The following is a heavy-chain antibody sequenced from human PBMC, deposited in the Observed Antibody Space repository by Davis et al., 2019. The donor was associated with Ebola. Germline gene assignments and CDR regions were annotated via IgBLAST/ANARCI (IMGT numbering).Heavy chain of an antibody. J-gene: IGHJ2*01. CDR1: GFIVSDKY. CDR2: VTSSGGGT. D-gene: IGHD3-22*01. CDR3: AKVGTMMTPGQQDYWYFDL. V-gene: IGHV3-53*05. Sequence: PGGSLRLSCAASGFIVSDKYMSWVRQAPGKGLEWVSAVTSSGGGTYYADSVKGRFTISRDNPKNTLYLQMNSLRVEDTAIYYCAKVGTMMTPGQQDYWYFDLWGRGTLVTVSS.